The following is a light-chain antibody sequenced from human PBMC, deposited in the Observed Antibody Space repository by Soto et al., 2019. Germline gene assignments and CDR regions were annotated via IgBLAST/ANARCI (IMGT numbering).Light chain of an antibody. J-gene: IGKJ1*01. V-gene: IGKV3-20*01. CDR3: QQYGNSPRT. CDR2: GAS. CDR1: QSVTSSY. Sequence: EIVLTQSPGTLSLSPGERATLFCRASQSVTSSYLAWYQQQPGQAPRLLIYGASTRATGIPDRFSGSGSGTDFTLTISRLEPEDFAVYYCQQYGNSPRTFGQGTNVEIK.